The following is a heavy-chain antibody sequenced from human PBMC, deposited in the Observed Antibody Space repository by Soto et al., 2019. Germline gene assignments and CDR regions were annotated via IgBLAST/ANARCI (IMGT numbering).Heavy chain of an antibody. CDR1: SGSISSNYW. D-gene: IGHD2-2*01. CDR3: AAVAEDCGRTTCQSDP. Sequence: QVQLQESGPGLVQPSGTLSLTCAVSSGSISSNYWWTWVRQSPGKGMEWFCEIDHSGNPNYNPPLGSRVTLSGDKSSNPCSLKVTSVTAADTALYSCAAVAEDCGRTTCQSDPWGQGTLVTVSS. V-gene: IGHV4-4*02. CDR2: IDHSGNP. J-gene: IGHJ5*02.